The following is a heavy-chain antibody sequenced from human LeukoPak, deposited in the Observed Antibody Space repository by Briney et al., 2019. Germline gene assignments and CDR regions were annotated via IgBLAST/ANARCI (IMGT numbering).Heavy chain of an antibody. Sequence: PGGSLRLSCAASGFTFRSHWMSWVRQAPGKGLEWVANINQDGSETHYVDSVKGRFTISRDNAWNSLYLQMNSLRAEDTAMYYCARDHVAPGTYFDYWGQGTLVTVSS. J-gene: IGHJ4*02. CDR1: GFTFRSHW. CDR2: INQDGSET. CDR3: ARDHVAPGTYFDY. V-gene: IGHV3-7*01. D-gene: IGHD6-13*01.